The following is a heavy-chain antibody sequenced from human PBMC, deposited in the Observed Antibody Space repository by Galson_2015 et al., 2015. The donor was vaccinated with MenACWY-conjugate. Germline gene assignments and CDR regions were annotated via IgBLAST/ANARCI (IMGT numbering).Heavy chain of an antibody. CDR1: GFTFSHYG. CDR3: ARVLSSGWTRQFDY. D-gene: IGHD6-19*01. J-gene: IGHJ4*02. Sequence: SLRLSCAASGFTFSHYGMHWARQAPGKGLEWVTAISYDGNNKYYADSVKGRFTISRDNSKNTVSLQMNGLTTEDTAVYFCARVLSSGWTRQFDYWGQGTLVAVSS. V-gene: IGHV3-30*03. CDR2: ISYDGNNK.